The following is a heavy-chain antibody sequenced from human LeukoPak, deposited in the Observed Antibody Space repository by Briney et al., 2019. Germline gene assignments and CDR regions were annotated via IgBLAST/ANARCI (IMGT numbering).Heavy chain of an antibody. D-gene: IGHD1-26*01. V-gene: IGHV4-59*01. CDR1: GGSISNYY. J-gene: IGHJ4*02. CDR2: THYSGST. Sequence: SETLSLTCTVSGGSISNYYWSWIRQPPGKGLEWIGYTHYSGSTSYNPSLKSRVTISVDTSKNQFSLKLTSVTAADTAVYYCARGYSGSYGRFDYWGQGTLVTVSS. CDR3: ARGYSGSYGRFDY.